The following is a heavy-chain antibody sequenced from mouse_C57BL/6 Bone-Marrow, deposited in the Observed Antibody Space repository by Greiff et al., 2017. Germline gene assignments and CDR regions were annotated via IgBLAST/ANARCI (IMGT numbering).Heavy chain of an antibody. V-gene: IGHV1-55*01. CDR3: ARSGPLGRSFDY. Sequence: VKLQQPGAELVKPGASVKMSCKASGYTFTSYWITWVKQRPGQGLEWIGDIYPTSGRTNYNEKFKSKAILTVDTSSNTAYMRLSSLTSEDSAVFYCARSGPLGRSFDYWGQGTTLTVSS. CDR1: GYTFTSYW. CDR2: IYPTSGRT. D-gene: IGHD4-1*01. J-gene: IGHJ2*01.